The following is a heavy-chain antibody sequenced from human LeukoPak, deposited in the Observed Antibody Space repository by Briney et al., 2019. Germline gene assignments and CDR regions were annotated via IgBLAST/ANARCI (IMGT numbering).Heavy chain of an antibody. D-gene: IGHD6-19*01. CDR1: GYTFTNYG. V-gene: IGHV1-18*01. Sequence: ASVKVSCKASGYTFTNYGISWVRQAPGQGLEWMGRISAYNGHTNYAQKFQGRVTMTTDTSTNTAYMELRSLGSDDTAVYYCASRGPAAAGTGYSSGWYDYYYMDVWGKGTTVTVSS. CDR2: ISAYNGHT. CDR3: ASRGPAAAGTGYSSGWYDYYYMDV. J-gene: IGHJ6*03.